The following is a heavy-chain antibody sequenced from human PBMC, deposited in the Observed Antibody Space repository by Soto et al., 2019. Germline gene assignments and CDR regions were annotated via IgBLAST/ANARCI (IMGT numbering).Heavy chain of an antibody. D-gene: IGHD3-22*01. Sequence: EVQLVESGGGLVQPGGSLRLSCAVSGFSFSRYSMNWVRQAPGKGLEWVSSISVSSTTIYYADSVKGRFTVSRDNAKNSLYLQMNSLRDEDTAVYYCAREAYDSSGYDLIYFDYWGQGTLVTASS. CDR2: ISVSSTTI. CDR1: GFSFSRYS. J-gene: IGHJ4*02. V-gene: IGHV3-48*02. CDR3: AREAYDSSGYDLIYFDY.